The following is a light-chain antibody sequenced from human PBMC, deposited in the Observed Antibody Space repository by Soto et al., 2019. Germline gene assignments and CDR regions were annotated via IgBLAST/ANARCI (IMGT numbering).Light chain of an antibody. V-gene: IGLV2-14*01. Sequence: QSVLTQPASVSGSPGQSITISCTGTISDVGSYNYVSWYQQHPDKAPKLMIFEVSNRPSGVSNRFSGSKSANTASLTISGLQAEDGADYYCSSYTSSNTYVFGTGTKLTVL. CDR2: EVS. CDR3: SSYTSSNTYV. CDR1: ISDVGSYNY. J-gene: IGLJ1*01.